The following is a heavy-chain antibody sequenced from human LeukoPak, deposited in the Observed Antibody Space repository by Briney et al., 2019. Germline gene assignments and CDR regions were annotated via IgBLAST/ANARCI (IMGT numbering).Heavy chain of an antibody. CDR2: ISSSGNTI. CDR3: ARLPDIPLIDY. J-gene: IGHJ4*02. CDR1: GFTFSDYY. Sequence: GGSLRLSCAASGFTFSDYYMSWIRQAPGKGLEWVSYISSSGNTIYYADSVKGRFTISRDNAKNSLYLQMNSLRAEDTAVYYCARLPDIPLIDYWGQGTLVTVSS. D-gene: IGHD2-8*01. V-gene: IGHV3-11*01.